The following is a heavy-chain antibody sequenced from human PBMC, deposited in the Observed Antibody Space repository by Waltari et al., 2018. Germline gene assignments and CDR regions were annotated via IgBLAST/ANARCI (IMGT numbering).Heavy chain of an antibody. CDR3: AREGYNWNYADY. Sequence: QVQLVESGGGVVQPGRSLRLSCAASGFTFSSYAMHWVRQAPGKGLEWVALISYDGSNKYYADSVKGRFTISRDNSKNTLYLQMNSLRTEDTAVYYCAREGYNWNYADYWGQGTLVSVSS. CDR1: GFTFSSYA. CDR2: ISYDGSNK. V-gene: IGHV3-30-3*01. J-gene: IGHJ4*02. D-gene: IGHD1-7*01.